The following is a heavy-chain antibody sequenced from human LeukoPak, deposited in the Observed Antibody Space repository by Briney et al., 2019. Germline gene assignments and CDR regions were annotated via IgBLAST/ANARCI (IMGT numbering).Heavy chain of an antibody. CDR2: IIPIFGTA. CDR1: GGTFSSYA. Sequence: SVKVSCKASGGTFSSYAISWVRQAPGQGLEWMGGIIPIFGTANYAQKFQGRVTVTADESTSTAYMELSSLRSEDTAVYYCARARRGTTVTTSPFDIWGQGTMVTVSS. D-gene: IGHD4-11*01. CDR3: ARARRGTTVTTSPFDI. V-gene: IGHV1-69*13. J-gene: IGHJ3*02.